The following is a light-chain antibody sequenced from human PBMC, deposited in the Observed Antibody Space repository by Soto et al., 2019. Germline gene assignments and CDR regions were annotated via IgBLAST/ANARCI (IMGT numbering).Light chain of an antibody. CDR3: QQVNSYPRT. CDR1: QGISSY. CDR2: AAS. Sequence: DIQLTQFPSFLSASVGDRVTITCRASQGISSYLARYQQKPGKAPKLLIYAASTLHRGVPSRFSGSGSGTEFTLTISSLQPEDFATYDCQQVNSYPRTFGQGTKVEIK. V-gene: IGKV1-9*01. J-gene: IGKJ1*01.